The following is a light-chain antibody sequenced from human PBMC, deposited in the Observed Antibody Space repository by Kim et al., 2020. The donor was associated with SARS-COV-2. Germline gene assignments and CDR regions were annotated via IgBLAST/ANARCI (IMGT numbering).Light chain of an antibody. CDR3: HQYNFWPYS. CDR2: GAS. Sequence: EIVMTQSPATLSVSPGERATLSCRASQTISSNLAWYRQKPGQAPRLLIYGASSRATGIPARFSGSGFGTESTLTISSLQSEDFAVYFCHQYNFWPYSFGQGTKLEI. V-gene: IGKV3-15*01. CDR1: QTISSN. J-gene: IGKJ2*03.